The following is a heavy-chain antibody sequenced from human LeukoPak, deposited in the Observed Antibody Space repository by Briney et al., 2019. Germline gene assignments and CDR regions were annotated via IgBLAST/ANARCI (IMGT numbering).Heavy chain of an antibody. CDR1: GGPISSHY. CDR2: IYYSGST. J-gene: IGHJ2*01. Sequence: PSETLSLTCTVSGGPISSHYWSWIRQPPGKGLEWIGYIYYSGSTDYNPSLKSRVTISVDMSKNQFSLKLNSVTAADTAVYYCARGAWSFDFWGRGTLVTVSS. V-gene: IGHV4-59*11. CDR3: ARGAWSFDF.